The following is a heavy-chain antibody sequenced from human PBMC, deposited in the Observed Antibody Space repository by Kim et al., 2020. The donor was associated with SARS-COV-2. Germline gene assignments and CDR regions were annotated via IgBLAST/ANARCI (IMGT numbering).Heavy chain of an antibody. CDR3: AKDAGLPNGMDV. Sequence: GGSLRLSCAASGFTVYSDYMTWVRQAPEKGLEWVSTIYSDGTIRYADSVRGRFTLSRDDSKNALFLQMSSLRVEDTAIYYCAKDAGLPNGMDVWGHGTTDSVSS. J-gene: IGHJ6*02. CDR2: IYSDGTI. CDR1: GFTVYSDY. V-gene: IGHV3-53*01.